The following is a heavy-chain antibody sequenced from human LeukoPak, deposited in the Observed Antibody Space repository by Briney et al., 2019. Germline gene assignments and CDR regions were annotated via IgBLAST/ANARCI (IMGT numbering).Heavy chain of an antibody. Sequence: SETLSLTCTVSGGSISSSTYYWGWIRRHPGKGLEWIGSIYYSGSTYYNPSLKSRVTVSVDTSKNQFSLNLSSVTAAETAVYYCVRGSTLRHYQYWGQGTLVTVSS. D-gene: IGHD3-16*01. J-gene: IGHJ4*02. CDR3: VRGSTLRHYQY. CDR2: IYYSGST. V-gene: IGHV4-39*01. CDR1: GGSISSSTYY.